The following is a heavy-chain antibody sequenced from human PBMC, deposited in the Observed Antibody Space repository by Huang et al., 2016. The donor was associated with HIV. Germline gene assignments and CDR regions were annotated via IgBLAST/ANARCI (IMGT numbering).Heavy chain of an antibody. CDR2: ISEDGRNK. Sequence: QVQLVESGGGLVQPGRSLRLSCAASGFTFTNYAIPWVRQAAGKGLEWVGLISEDGRNKFYAESGKGRFTISRDNSKSTLYLLMNSRRVDDTALYYCARSAVPGDGDWFDPWGQGTLVTVSS. D-gene: IGHD6-19*01. CDR1: GFTFTNYA. CDR3: ARSAVPGDGDWFDP. J-gene: IGHJ5*02. V-gene: IGHV3-30*04.